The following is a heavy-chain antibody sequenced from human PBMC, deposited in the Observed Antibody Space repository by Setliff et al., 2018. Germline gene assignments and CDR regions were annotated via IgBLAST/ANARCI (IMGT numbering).Heavy chain of an antibody. J-gene: IGHJ5*02. CDR2: ISGGDSST. D-gene: IGHD1-7*01. CDR3: AKSSWNYVADWFDP. Sequence: GGSLRLSCAASEFTVSNNGMSWVRQAPGKGLEWVSSISGGDSSTNYADSVKGRFTISRDNSKNTLYLQMNNLRVEDTAVYYCAKSSWNYVADWFDPWGQGTLVTVSS. CDR1: EFTVSNNG. V-gene: IGHV3-23*01.